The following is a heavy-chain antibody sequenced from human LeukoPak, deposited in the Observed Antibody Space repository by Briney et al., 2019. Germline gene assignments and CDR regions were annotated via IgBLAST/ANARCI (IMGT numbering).Heavy chain of an antibody. D-gene: IGHD6-6*01. V-gene: IGHV4-59*01. CDR1: GGSISNKY. CDR2: IYYSGDT. Sequence: PSETLSLTCTVSGGSISNKYWSWIRQPPGKGLEWIGYIYYSGDTNYNPSLKSRVTTLVDTSKNQVSLKLSSVTAADTAVYFCARDWGVGGRPGYMDVWGKGTTVTVSS. CDR3: ARDWGVGGRPGYMDV. J-gene: IGHJ6*03.